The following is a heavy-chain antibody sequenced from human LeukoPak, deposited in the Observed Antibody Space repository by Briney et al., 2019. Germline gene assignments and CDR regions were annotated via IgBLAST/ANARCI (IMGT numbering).Heavy chain of an antibody. CDR1: GGSVSSCSYY. J-gene: IGHJ4*02. D-gene: IGHD6-19*01. V-gene: IGHV4-61*01. CDR2: IYYSGST. CDR3: AREAVADLFYFDY. Sequence: SETLSLTCTVSGGSVSSCSYYGSWIRQPPGKGLEWIGYIYYSGSTNYNPSLKSRVTISVDTSKNQFSLKLSSVTAADTAVYYCAREAVADLFYFDYWGQGTLVTVSS.